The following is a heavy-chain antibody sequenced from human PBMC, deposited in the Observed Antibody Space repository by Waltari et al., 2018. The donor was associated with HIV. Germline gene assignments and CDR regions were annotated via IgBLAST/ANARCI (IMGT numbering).Heavy chain of an antibody. J-gene: IGHJ4*02. Sequence: QVQLNQWGAGLLKHSETLSLTCAVYGGSFSGNYWTWIRQPPGKGLEWIGEINHAGITNYNPSVKSRVTMSVDTSMNQFSLKLTSVTAADTALYYCARRAPMAYFDYWGQGSLVTVSS. CDR1: GGSFSGNY. CDR2: INHAGIT. V-gene: IGHV4-34*01. D-gene: IGHD2-8*01. CDR3: ARRAPMAYFDY.